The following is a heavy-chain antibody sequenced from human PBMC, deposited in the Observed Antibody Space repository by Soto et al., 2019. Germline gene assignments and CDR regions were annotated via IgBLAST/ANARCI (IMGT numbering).Heavy chain of an antibody. CDR3: ARERGGYGLFDS. D-gene: IGHD5-18*01. Sequence: SETLSLTCTVSGGSISNAAYSWSWIRQPPGKGLEWIGYIYPSGMPFYNPSLRSRVTISIGRSNDQFSLNLKSVTAADTAVYYCARERGGYGLFDSWGQGTLVTVSS. V-gene: IGHV4-30-2*01. CDR1: GGSISNAAYS. J-gene: IGHJ4*02. CDR2: IYPSGMP.